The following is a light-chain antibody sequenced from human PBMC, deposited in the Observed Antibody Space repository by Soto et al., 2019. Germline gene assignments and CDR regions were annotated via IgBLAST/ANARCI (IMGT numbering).Light chain of an antibody. CDR1: QSVLDSSNNRNY. V-gene: IGKV4-1*01. Sequence: DILMTQSPASLAVSLGARATINCKSSQSVLDSSNNRNYLAWYQQKPGQPPKLLIYCASTRESGVPGRFRGSGSGTDFTLTLLSLQAEDVAVYSCQQDSRTSSRPFGHGTLLEIK. J-gene: IGKJ5*01. CDR3: QQDSRTSSRP. CDR2: CAS.